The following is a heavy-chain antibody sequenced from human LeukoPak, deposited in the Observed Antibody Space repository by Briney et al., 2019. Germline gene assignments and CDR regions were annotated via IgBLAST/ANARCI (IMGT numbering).Heavy chain of an antibody. V-gene: IGHV3-23*01. CDR2: ISGSGGST. D-gene: IGHD3-22*01. Sequence: PGGSLRLSCAASGFTFSSYAMSWVRQAPGKGLEWVSAISGSGGSTYYADSVKGRFTISRDNSKNTLNLQMNSLRAEDTAVYYCAKDHYYDSSGYPTPFDYWGQGTLVTVSS. J-gene: IGHJ4*02. CDR3: AKDHYYDSSGYPTPFDY. CDR1: GFTFSSYA.